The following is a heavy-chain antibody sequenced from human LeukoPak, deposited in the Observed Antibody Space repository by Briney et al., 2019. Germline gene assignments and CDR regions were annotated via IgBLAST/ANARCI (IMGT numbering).Heavy chain of an antibody. V-gene: IGHV1-18*01. CDR3: ARAGRVRYCSSTSCYLSHLDY. CDR1: GYTFTSYG. D-gene: IGHD2-2*01. Sequence: ASVKVSCKASGYTFTSYGISWVRQAPGQGLEWMGWISAYSGNTNYAQKLQGRVTMTTDTSTSTAYMELRSLRSDDTAVYYCARAGRVRYCSSTSCYLSHLDYWGQATLVTVPS. CDR2: ISAYSGNT. J-gene: IGHJ4*02.